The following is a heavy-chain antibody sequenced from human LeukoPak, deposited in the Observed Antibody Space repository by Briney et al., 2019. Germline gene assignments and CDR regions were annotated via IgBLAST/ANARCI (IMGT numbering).Heavy chain of an antibody. CDR2: IYYSGTT. D-gene: IGHD4-17*01. Sequence: PSETLSLTCPVSGGSITSSSSYWGWIRQPPGKGLEWIGTIYYSGTTYYNPSLKSRVTISIDAAKNQFSLMLTSVTAADTAVYYCARGLVTTVTKFDYWGQGTLVTVSS. CDR1: GGSITSSSSY. J-gene: IGHJ4*01. V-gene: IGHV4-39*01. CDR3: ARGLVTTVTKFDY.